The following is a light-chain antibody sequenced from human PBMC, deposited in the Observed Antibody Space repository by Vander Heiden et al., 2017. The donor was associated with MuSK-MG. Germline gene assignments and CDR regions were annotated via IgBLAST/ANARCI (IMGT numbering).Light chain of an antibody. Sequence: QSAPTQPASVSGSPGEQTTIPCTATSSDLGSYNLVSWYQQHPGKAPKLMIYEGSKRPSGVSNRFSGSKSGNTASLTISGLQAEDEADYYCCSYAGSSTLVFGGGTKLTVL. CDR2: EGS. J-gene: IGLJ2*01. CDR3: CSYAGSSTLV. V-gene: IGLV2-23*01. CDR1: SSDLGSYNL.